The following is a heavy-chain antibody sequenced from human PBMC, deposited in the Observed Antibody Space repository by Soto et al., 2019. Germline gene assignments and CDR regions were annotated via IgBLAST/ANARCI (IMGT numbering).Heavy chain of an antibody. CDR2: ISSTTNYI. CDR1: GFTFTRYS. J-gene: IGHJ4*02. CDR3: ARESEDLTSNFDY. Sequence: GGSLRLSCAASGFTFTRYSMNWVRQAPGKGLEWVSSISSTTNYIYYGDSMRGRFTISRDNAKNSLYLEMNSLRAEDTAVYYCARESEDLTSNFDYWGQGTLVTVSS. V-gene: IGHV3-21*06.